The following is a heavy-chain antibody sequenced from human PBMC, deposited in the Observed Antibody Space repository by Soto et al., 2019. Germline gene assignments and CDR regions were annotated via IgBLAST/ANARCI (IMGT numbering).Heavy chain of an antibody. V-gene: IGHV4-59*08. Sequence: QVQLQDSGPGLVKPSETLSLTCTVPGGSISTYYWSWIRQPPGKGLEWIGYIYYSGSTNYNPSLKGRVTMSVDTSKNQFSLKVSSVTAADTAVYYCAGAALVGVTRFFDYWGQGTLVTVSS. CDR1: GGSISTYY. D-gene: IGHD1-26*01. J-gene: IGHJ4*02. CDR2: IYYSGST. CDR3: AGAALVGVTRFFDY.